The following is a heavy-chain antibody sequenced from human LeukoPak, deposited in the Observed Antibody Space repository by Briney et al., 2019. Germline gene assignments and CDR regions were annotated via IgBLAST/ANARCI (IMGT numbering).Heavy chain of an antibody. D-gene: IGHD3-10*01. CDR3: ARERQSYYGSGRYYNPLP. CDR1: GFTFSSYP. J-gene: IGHJ5*02. CDR2: ISSDGGNK. Sequence: GGSLRLSCAASGFTFSSYPMDWVRQAPGQGLEWVAFISSDGGNKYYADSVKGRFTISRDNSKNTLYLQMNTLRAEDTAVYYCARERQSYYGSGRYYNPLPWGQGTLVTVSS. V-gene: IGHV3-30*04.